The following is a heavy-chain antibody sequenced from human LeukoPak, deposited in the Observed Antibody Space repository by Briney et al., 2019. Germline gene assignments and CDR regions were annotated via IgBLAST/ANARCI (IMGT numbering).Heavy chain of an antibody. CDR3: ARTCSSSSCYMVH. CDR2: MNPNSGNT. Sequence: GASVKVSCKASGYTFTSYDINWVRQATGQGLEWMGWMNPNSGNTGYAQNLQGRVTLTTDTSTSTAYMELRSLRSDDTALYYCARTCSSSSCYMVHWGQGTLVTVSS. D-gene: IGHD2-2*02. J-gene: IGHJ4*02. CDR1: GYTFTSYD. V-gene: IGHV1-8*01.